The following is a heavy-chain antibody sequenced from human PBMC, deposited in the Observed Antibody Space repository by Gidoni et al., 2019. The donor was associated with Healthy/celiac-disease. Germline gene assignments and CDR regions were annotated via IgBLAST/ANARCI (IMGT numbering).Heavy chain of an antibody. CDR2: ISGSGGST. V-gene: IGHV3-23*01. D-gene: IGHD5-12*01. Sequence: EVQLLESGGGLVQPGGSLRLSCAASGLTFSSYPMSWVRQAPGKGLGWVSAISGSGGSTYYADSVKGRFTISRDNSKNTLYLQMNSLRAEDTAVYYCAKDKGTGGGYDYWYFDLWGRGTLVTVSS. CDR3: AKDKGTGGGYDYWYFDL. J-gene: IGHJ2*01. CDR1: GLTFSSYP.